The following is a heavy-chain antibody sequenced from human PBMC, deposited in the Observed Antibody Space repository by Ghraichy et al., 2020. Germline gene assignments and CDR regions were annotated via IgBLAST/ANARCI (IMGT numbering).Heavy chain of an antibody. J-gene: IGHJ4*02. Sequence: SETLSLTCTVSGGSISSSSYYWGWIRQPPGKGLEWIGSIYYSGSTYYNPSLKSRVTISVDTSKNQFSLKLSSVTAADTAVYYCARHEYSSGWYPTLDYWGQGTLVTVSS. CDR1: GGSISSSSYY. D-gene: IGHD6-19*01. V-gene: IGHV4-39*01. CDR2: IYYSGST. CDR3: ARHEYSSGWYPTLDY.